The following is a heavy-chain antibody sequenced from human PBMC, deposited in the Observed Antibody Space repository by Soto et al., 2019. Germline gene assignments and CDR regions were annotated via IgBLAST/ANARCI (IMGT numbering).Heavy chain of an antibody. CDR1: GYMFTKSA. D-gene: IGHD6-19*01. Sequence: ASVKVSCKASGYMFTKSAMHWVRQAPGQRLEWMGWISGDSGNTKYSPKLQDRVTITRDTSASTAYMELSSLRSEDTALYYCARDGVAAGNINFDYWGQGTLVTAPQ. V-gene: IGHV1-3*01. CDR3: ARDGVAAGNINFDY. CDR2: ISGDSGNT. J-gene: IGHJ4*03.